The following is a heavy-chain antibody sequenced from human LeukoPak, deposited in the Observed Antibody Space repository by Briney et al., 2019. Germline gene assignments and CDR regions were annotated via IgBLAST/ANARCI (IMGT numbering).Heavy chain of an antibody. CDR2: IIPILGTA. J-gene: IGHJ4*02. V-gene: IGHV1-69*13. CDR3: ARERAAAGKASFDY. Sequence: SVKVSCKASGGTFSSYAISWVRQAPGQGLEWMGGIIPILGTANYAQKFQGRVTITADESTSTAYMELSSLRSEDTAVYYCARERAAAGKASFDYWGQGTLVNVSS. CDR1: GGTFSSYA. D-gene: IGHD6-13*01.